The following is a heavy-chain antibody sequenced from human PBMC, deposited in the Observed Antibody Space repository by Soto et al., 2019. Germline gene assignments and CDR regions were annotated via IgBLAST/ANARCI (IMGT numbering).Heavy chain of an antibody. CDR2: IIPILGIA. CDR3: ARGVVAATNNWFDP. Sequence: QVQLVQSGAEVKKPGSSVKVSCKASGGTFSSYTISWVRQAPGQGLEWMGRIIPILGIANYAQKFQGRVTITADKSTSPAYMELSSLRSEDTAVYYWARGVVAATNNWFDPWGQGTLVTVSS. J-gene: IGHJ5*02. D-gene: IGHD2-15*01. CDR1: GGTFSSYT. V-gene: IGHV1-69*02.